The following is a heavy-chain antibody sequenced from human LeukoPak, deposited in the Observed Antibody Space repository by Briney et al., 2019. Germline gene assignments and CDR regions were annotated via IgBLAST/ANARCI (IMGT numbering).Heavy chain of an antibody. CDR3: ASGMVAAAGTLGLDY. CDR1: GFNFASYW. Sequence: GESLKISCKGSGFNFASYWVAWVRQMPGKGLEWMGIIYPGDSDTRYSPSFQGQVTISADKSISTAYLQWSSLKASDTAMYYCASGMVAAAGTLGLDYWGQGTLVTVSS. J-gene: IGHJ4*02. V-gene: IGHV5-51*01. D-gene: IGHD6-13*01. CDR2: IYPGDSDT.